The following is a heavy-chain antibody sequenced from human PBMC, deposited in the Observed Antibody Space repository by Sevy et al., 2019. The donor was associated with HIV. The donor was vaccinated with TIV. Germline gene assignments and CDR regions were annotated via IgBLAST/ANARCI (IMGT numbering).Heavy chain of an antibody. CDR2: ISSSGKYQ. V-gene: IGHV3-21*06. CDR3: ARDSDTYTALADYYGMDV. J-gene: IGHJ6*02. D-gene: IGHD5-18*01. Sequence: GGSLRLSCTTSGFMFNLYCFNWVRQAPGKGLEWISFISSSGKYQLYADSVKGRFTMSRYTATNSVYLLIDSLRADDTAVYYCARDSDTYTALADYYGMDVWGQGTTVTVSS. CDR1: GFMFNLYC.